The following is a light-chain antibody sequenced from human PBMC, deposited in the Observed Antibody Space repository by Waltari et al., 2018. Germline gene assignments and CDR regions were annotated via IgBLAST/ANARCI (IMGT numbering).Light chain of an antibody. CDR2: DVN. Sequence: QSALTQPASVSGSPGQSITIPCTGTSSDIGGYNYVSWYQQYPGEAPKVVIYDVNSRPSGVSNRFSGSKSGSTACLTISGLEAEDEADYYCNSHSSSDTPSVFGGGTKLTVL. J-gene: IGLJ3*02. CDR3: NSHSSSDTPSV. V-gene: IGLV2-14*01. CDR1: SSDIGGYNY.